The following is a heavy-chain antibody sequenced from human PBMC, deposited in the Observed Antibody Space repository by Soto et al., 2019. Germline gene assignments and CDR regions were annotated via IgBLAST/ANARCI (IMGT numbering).Heavy chain of an antibody. CDR1: GGTFSSYA. CDR3: ARDGLPYIVATMGYFDY. D-gene: IGHD5-12*01. Sequence: PSVKVSCKASGGTFSSYAISWVRQAPGQGLEWMGGIIPIFGTANYAQKFQGRVTITADESTSTAYMELSSLRSEDTAVYYCARDGLPYIVATMGYFDYWGQGTLVTVSS. CDR2: IIPIFGTA. J-gene: IGHJ4*02. V-gene: IGHV1-69*13.